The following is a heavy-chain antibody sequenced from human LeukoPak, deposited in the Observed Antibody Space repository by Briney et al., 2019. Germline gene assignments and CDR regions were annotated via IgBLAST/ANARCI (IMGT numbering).Heavy chain of an antibody. V-gene: IGHV3-53*01. CDR3: ASPVFGGLATRGAFDY. Sequence: GGSLRLSCAASGFTVSSNYMSWVRQAPGKGLEWVSVIYSGGSTYYADSVKGRFTISRDNSKNTLYLQMNSLRADDTAVYYCASPVFGGLATRGAFDYWGQGTLVTVSS. D-gene: IGHD3-10*01. J-gene: IGHJ4*02. CDR1: GFTVSSNY. CDR2: IYSGGST.